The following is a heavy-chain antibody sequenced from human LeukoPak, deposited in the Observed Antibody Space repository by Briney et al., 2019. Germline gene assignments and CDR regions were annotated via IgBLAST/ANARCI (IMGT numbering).Heavy chain of an antibody. CDR1: GGSFSDYF. V-gene: IGHV4-34*01. J-gene: IGHJ3*02. CDR2: IDDGGNT. Sequence: SETLSLICSVYGGSFSDYFRSWIRQTRGKGLEWIGEIDDGGNTNYNPSLMSRVLVSMQKSKKEFSLVMRSVTAADTAVYYCARFSRFTWGDWGDAFDIWGQGATVIVSS. D-gene: IGHD2-21*02. CDR3: ARFSRFTWGDWGDAFDI.